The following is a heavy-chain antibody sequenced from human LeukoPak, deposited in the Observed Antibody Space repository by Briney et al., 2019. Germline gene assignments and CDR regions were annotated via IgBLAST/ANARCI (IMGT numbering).Heavy chain of an antibody. V-gene: IGHV3-73*01. CDR1: GFTFSDSA. J-gene: IGHJ4*02. CDR2: IRSKANSYAT. D-gene: IGHD6-13*01. Sequence: GGSLRLSCAASGFTFSDSAMHWVRQASGKGLEWVGRIRSKANSYATAYAASAKGRFTISRDDSKNTAYLQMNSLKTEDTAVYYCTRQQQLMTGYDYWGQGTLVTVSS. CDR3: TRQQQLMTGYDY.